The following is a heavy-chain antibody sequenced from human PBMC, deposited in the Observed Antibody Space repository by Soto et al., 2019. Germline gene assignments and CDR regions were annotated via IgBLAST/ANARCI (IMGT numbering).Heavy chain of an antibody. CDR1: GFTFSSYA. V-gene: IGHV3-23*01. Sequence: EVQLLESGGGLVQPGGSLRLSCAASGFTFSSYAMSWVRQAPGKGLEWVSAIGGSGGSTYYADSVKGRFTISRDNSKNTLYLQINSLRAEDTAVYYCVRRGVYGSGTPGGDWGQGTLVTVSS. CDR3: VRRGVYGSGTPGGD. D-gene: IGHD3-10*01. J-gene: IGHJ4*02. CDR2: IGGSGGST.